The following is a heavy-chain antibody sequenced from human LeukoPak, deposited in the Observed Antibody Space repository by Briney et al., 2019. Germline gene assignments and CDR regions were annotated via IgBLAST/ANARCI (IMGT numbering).Heavy chain of an antibody. CDR3: ARDATSIFGVVTVDY. V-gene: IGHV3-48*04. CDR1: GFTFSSYS. CDR2: ISSSSSTI. J-gene: IGHJ4*02. Sequence: HPGGSLRLSCAASGFTFSSYSMNWVRQAPGKGLEWVSYISSSSSTIYYADSVKGRFTISRDNAKNSLYLQMNSLRVEDTAVYYCARDATSIFGVVTVDYWGQGTLVTVSS. D-gene: IGHD3-3*01.